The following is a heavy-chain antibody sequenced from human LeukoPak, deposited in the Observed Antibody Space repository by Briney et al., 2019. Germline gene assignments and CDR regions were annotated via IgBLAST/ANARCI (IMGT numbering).Heavy chain of an antibody. CDR3: ARDLGQYYDTSDNWFDP. J-gene: IGHJ5*02. CDR1: GFNFDDYA. Sequence: GGSLRLSCVGSGFNFDDYAMNWVRQAPGKGLVWVSRINSDGINTSYADSAKGRFTISRDNAKNTLNLQMNSLRAEDTAVYYCARDLGQYYDTSDNWFDPWGQGTLVTVSS. CDR2: INSDGINT. V-gene: IGHV3-74*01. D-gene: IGHD3-22*01.